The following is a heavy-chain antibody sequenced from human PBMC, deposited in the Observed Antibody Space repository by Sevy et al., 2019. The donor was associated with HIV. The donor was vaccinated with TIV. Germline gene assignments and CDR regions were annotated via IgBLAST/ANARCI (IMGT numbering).Heavy chain of an antibody. Sequence: ASVKVSCKASGYTFTGYYKHWMRQAPGQGLEWMGWINPDSGGPTYAPKFQGRVTLTRDTSITTAYMDLSRLKSDDTAVYYCVREDRDGYFEYWGQATLVTVSS. CDR2: INPDSGGP. CDR3: VREDRDGYFEY. CDR1: GYTFTGYY. J-gene: IGHJ4*02. V-gene: IGHV1-2*02.